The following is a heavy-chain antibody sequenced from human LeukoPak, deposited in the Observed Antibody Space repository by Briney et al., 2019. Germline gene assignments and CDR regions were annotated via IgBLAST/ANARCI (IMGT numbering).Heavy chain of an antibody. CDR2: VYYTGGT. D-gene: IGHD5-18*01. V-gene: IGHV4-59*01. J-gene: IGHJ4*02. CDR1: GGSISNYY. CDR3: ARAGYSYGTGYYFDY. Sequence: PSETLSLTCTVSGGSISNYYWTWIRQPPGKGLEWIGFVYYTGGTNYNPSLKSRVTISVDTSKNQFSLQLKSVTAADTAVYYCARAGYSYGTGYYFDYWGQGTLVTVSS.